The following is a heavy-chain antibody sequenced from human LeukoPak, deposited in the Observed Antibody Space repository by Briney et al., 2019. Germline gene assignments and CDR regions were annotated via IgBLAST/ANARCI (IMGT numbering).Heavy chain of an antibody. CDR3: ASSSGSYSFDY. CDR2: IYHSGST. CDR1: GYSISSGYY. Sequence: SETLSLTCTVSGYSISSGYYWGWIRQPPGKGLEWIGSIYHSGSTYYNPSLKSRVTLSVDTSKNQFSLKLSSVTAADTAVYYCASSSGSYSFDYWGQGTLVTVSS. J-gene: IGHJ4*02. V-gene: IGHV4-38-2*02. D-gene: IGHD1-26*01.